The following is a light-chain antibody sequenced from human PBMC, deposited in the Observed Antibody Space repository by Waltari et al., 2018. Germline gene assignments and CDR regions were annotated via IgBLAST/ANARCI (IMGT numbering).Light chain of an antibody. CDR1: SSDIGGFNY. J-gene: IGLJ2*01. CDR3: SSYVSSSTLEL. Sequence: QSALTQPASVSGSPGKSITTSCTGTSSDIGGFNYVPWYQQLPGRAPKLIIYDVSNRPSGVSNRFSGSKSGNTASLTISGLQGEDEADYYCSSYVSSSTLELFGGGTSLAVL. CDR2: DVS. V-gene: IGLV2-14*03.